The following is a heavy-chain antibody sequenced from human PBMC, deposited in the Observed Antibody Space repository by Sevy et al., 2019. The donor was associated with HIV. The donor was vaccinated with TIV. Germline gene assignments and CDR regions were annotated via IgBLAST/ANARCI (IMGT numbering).Heavy chain of an antibody. CDR2: IWYDGSNK. CDR1: GFTFSSYG. D-gene: IGHD6-6*01. Sequence: GGSLRLSCAASGFTFSSYGMHWVRQAPGKGLEWVAVIWYDGSNKYYADSVKGRFTISRDNSKNTLYLQMNSLRAEDTAVYYCARDSYGSSSISFRSYYYYGMDVWGQGTTVTVSS. J-gene: IGHJ6*02. V-gene: IGHV3-33*01. CDR3: ARDSYGSSSISFRSYYYYGMDV.